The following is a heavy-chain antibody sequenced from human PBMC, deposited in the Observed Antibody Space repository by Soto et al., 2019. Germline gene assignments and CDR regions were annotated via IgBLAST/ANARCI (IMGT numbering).Heavy chain of an antibody. CDR3: ARGHLGITTTGTWYDFDY. J-gene: IGHJ4*02. CDR2: IYYSGRT. CDR1: GDSISSYY. D-gene: IGHD2-15*01. Sequence: WETLSLTCTVSGDSISSYYWTWIRQPPGKGLEYIGYIYYSGRTYYNPSLKSRVTISVDTSKNQFSLKLSSVTAADTAVYYCARGHLGITTTGTWYDFDYWGQGTLVTV. V-gene: IGHV4-59*01.